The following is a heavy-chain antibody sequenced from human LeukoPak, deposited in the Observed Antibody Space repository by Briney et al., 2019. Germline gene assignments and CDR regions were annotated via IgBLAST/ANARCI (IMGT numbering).Heavy chain of an antibody. D-gene: IGHD3-10*01. Sequence: ASVKVSCKASGYTFTSYDINWVRQATGQGLEWMGWMNPNSGNTGYAQKFQGRVTMTRDTSTSTVYMELSSLRSEDTAVYYCARGPSITMVRGVIVYWGQGTLVTVSS. CDR2: MNPNSGNT. V-gene: IGHV1-8*02. J-gene: IGHJ4*02. CDR3: ARGPSITMVRGVIVY. CDR1: GYTFTSYD.